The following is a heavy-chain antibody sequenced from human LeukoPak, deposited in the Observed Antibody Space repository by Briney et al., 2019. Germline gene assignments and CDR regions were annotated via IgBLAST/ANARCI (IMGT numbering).Heavy chain of an antibody. CDR3: ARVTVRGVMIDY. D-gene: IGHD3-10*01. CDR2: IYYSGST. J-gene: IGHJ4*02. CDR1: GGSISSYY. Sequence: SETLSLTCTVSGGSISSYYWSWIRQPPGKGLEWVGYIYYSGSTNYNPSLKSRVTISVDTSKNQFSLKLSSVTAADTAVYYCARVTVRGVMIDYWGQGTLVTVSS. V-gene: IGHV4-59*01.